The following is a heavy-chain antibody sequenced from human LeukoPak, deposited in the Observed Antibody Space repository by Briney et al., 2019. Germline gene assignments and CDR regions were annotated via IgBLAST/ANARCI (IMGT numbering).Heavy chain of an antibody. CDR1: GGSISSSNW. J-gene: IGHJ4*02. V-gene: IGHV4-4*02. Sequence: SGTLSLTCAVSGGSISSSNWWSWVRQPPGKGLEWIGEIYHSGSTNYNPSLKSRVTISVDKSKNQFSLKLSSVTAADTAVYHCARQALYCSGGSCYSWGQGTLVTVSS. CDR2: IYHSGST. CDR3: ARQALYCSGGSCYS. D-gene: IGHD2-15*01.